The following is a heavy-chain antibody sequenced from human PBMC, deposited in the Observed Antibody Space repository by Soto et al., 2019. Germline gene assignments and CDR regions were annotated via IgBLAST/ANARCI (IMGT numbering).Heavy chain of an antibody. J-gene: IGHJ3*02. D-gene: IGHD3-3*01. CDR3: ARARYPWDDFWSGYSKDAFDI. Sequence: ASVKVSCKASGYTFTSYYMHWVRQAPGQGLEWMGIINPSGGSTSYAQKFQGRVTMTRDTSTSTVYMELSSLRSEDTAVYYCARARYPWDDFWSGYSKDAFDIWGQGTMVTVSS. V-gene: IGHV1-46*01. CDR1: GYTFTSYY. CDR2: INPSGGST.